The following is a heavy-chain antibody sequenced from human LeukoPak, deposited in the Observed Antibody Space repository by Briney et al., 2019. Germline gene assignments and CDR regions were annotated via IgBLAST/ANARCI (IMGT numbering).Heavy chain of an antibody. D-gene: IGHD2-2*01. Sequence: GRSLRLSCAASGFTFSSYGMHWVRQAPGKGLEWVAVIWYDGSNKYYADSVKGRFTISRDNSKNTLYLQMNSLRAEDTAVYYCARDSVPAAKMGYYYYGMDVWGKGTTVTVSS. CDR3: ARDSVPAAKMGYYYYGMDV. CDR2: IWYDGSNK. CDR1: GFTFSSYG. V-gene: IGHV3-33*01. J-gene: IGHJ6*04.